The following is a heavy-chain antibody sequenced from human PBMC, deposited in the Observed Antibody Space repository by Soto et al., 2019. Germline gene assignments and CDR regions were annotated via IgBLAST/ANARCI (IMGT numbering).Heavy chain of an antibody. CDR3: ARDGDTVMVRPLVHFDY. J-gene: IGHJ4*02. D-gene: IGHD5-18*01. CDR1: GYTFNNYG. CDR2: ISVYTGKT. V-gene: IGHV1-18*01. Sequence: QVQLVQSGAEVKKPGASVKVSCKASGYTFNNYGINWVRQAPGQGLEWMGWISVYTGKTNYAQKFQGRVTMTTDTSTSTAYMELRSLRSDDTAVYYCARDGDTVMVRPLVHFDYWGQGIGVTVSS.